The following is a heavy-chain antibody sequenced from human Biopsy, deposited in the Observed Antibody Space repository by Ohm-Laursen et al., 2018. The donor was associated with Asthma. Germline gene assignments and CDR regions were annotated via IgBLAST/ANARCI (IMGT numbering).Heavy chain of an antibody. CDR3: ARAVDYSHYYGIDV. CDR1: GYTFNSAG. Sequence: ASAKVSYKTSGYTFNSAGITWVRQAPGQGLEWMGWISVYNGNTKVAQKLQDRVTMITDTSTSTAYMELRSLRSDDTAVYFCARAVDYSHYYGIDVWGQGTTVTVS. D-gene: IGHD3-10*01. CDR2: ISVYNGNT. V-gene: IGHV1-18*01. J-gene: IGHJ6*02.